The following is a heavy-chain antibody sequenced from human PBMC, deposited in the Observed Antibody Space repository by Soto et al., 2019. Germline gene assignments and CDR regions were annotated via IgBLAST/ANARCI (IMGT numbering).Heavy chain of an antibody. CDR1: GGSISSGGYY. Sequence: QVQLQESGPGLVKPSQTLSLTCTVSGGSISSGGYYWSWIRQHPGKGLEWIGYIYYSGSTYYNPSLNSRVTISVDTSKNQFSLKLSSVTAADTAVYYCARGDYYYGSGSYPPDAFDIWGQGTMVTVSS. CDR3: ARGDYYYGSGSYPPDAFDI. D-gene: IGHD3-10*01. J-gene: IGHJ3*02. CDR2: IYYSGST. V-gene: IGHV4-31*03.